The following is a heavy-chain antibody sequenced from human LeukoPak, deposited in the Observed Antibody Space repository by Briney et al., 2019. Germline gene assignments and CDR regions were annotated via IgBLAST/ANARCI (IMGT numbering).Heavy chain of an antibody. CDR2: ISSSSSYI. Sequence: GGSLRLSCAASGFTFSSYSMNWVRQAPGKGLEWVSSISSSSSYIYYADPVKGRFTISRDNAKNSLYLQMNSLRAEDTAVYYCAREGTAAAGNYYYYMDVWGKGTTVTVSS. D-gene: IGHD6-13*01. CDR3: AREGTAAAGNYYYYMDV. V-gene: IGHV3-21*01. CDR1: GFTFSSYS. J-gene: IGHJ6*03.